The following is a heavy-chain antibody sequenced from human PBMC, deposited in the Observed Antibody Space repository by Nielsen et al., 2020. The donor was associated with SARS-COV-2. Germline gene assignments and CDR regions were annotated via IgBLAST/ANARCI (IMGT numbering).Heavy chain of an antibody. CDR1: GFTVSSNY. Sequence: GESLKISCAASGFTVSSNYMSWVRQAPGKGLEWVSVIYSGGSTYYADSVKGRFTISRHNSKNTLYLQMNSLRAEDTAVYYCARGSHPRQQLVSYWGQGTLVTVSS. V-gene: IGHV3-53*01. CDR2: IYSGGST. D-gene: IGHD6-13*01. J-gene: IGHJ4*02. CDR3: ARGSHPRQQLVSY.